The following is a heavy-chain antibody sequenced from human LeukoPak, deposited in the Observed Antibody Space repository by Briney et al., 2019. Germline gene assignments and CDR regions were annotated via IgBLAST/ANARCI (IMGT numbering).Heavy chain of an antibody. D-gene: IGHD3-22*01. Sequence: KVSCKASGGTFTSYAFSWVRRAPGQGLEWMGRIIPLIGVTDSAQKFRDRVTITADKSTSTAYMELTSLRSEDTAVYYCATYNVDNYDTSDGMDVWGQGISVTVSS. CDR2: IIPLIGVT. CDR1: GGTFTSYA. J-gene: IGHJ6*02. V-gene: IGHV1-69*04. CDR3: ATYNVDNYDTSDGMDV.